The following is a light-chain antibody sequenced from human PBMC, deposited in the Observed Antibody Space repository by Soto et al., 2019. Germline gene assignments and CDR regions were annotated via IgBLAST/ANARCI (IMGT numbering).Light chain of an antibody. V-gene: IGLV2-11*01. CDR1: SSDVGGYDF. J-gene: IGLJ3*02. CDR2: DVT. CDR3: SSYAGSYILGV. Sequence: QSVLTQPRSVSGSPGQSVTLSCTGTSSDVGGYDFVSWYQQYPGKAPKLIIYDVTKRTSGVPDRFSGSKSGNSASLPISGLQAEDEADYYCSSYAGSYILGVFGGGTKLTVL.